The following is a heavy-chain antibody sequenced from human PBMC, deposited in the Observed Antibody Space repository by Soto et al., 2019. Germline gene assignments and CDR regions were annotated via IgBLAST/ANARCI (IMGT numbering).Heavy chain of an antibody. D-gene: IGHD3-22*01. CDR2: IYYSGST. CDR3: ARAVVTRYYYYMDV. Sequence: SETLSLTCTVSGGSISSYYWSWIRQPPGKGLEWIGYIYYSGSTNYNPSLKSRVTISVDTSKNQFSLKLSSVTAADTAVYYCARAVVTRYYYYMDVWGKGTTVTVSS. J-gene: IGHJ6*03. V-gene: IGHV4-59*08. CDR1: GGSISSYY.